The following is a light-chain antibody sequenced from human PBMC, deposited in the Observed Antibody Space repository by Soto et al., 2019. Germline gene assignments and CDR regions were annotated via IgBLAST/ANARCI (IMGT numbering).Light chain of an antibody. CDR3: QQSHSAPYT. Sequence: DIQMTQSPSSLSASVGDRVTITCRASQTISIYLNWYQQKPGKAPKLLIYAASNLQSGVPSRFSGSGSGTDFTLTISSLQPEDFATYYCQQSHSAPYTFGLGTKLEIK. CDR2: AAS. J-gene: IGKJ2*01. CDR1: QTISIY. V-gene: IGKV1-39*01.